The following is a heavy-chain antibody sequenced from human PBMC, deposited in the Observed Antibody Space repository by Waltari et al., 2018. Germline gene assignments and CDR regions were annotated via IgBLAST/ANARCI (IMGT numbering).Heavy chain of an antibody. J-gene: IGHJ5*02. V-gene: IGHV4-39*01. CDR3: ARLRMANNWFDP. D-gene: IGHD2-8*01. Sequence: QLRLQGSGPGLLKPSETLSLTCTVSGDSISSTLYYWGWIRQPPGKGLEWIGTIYYSGSTYYNPSLKSRVTIAVVTSKNQFSLKLNSMTAADAAVYYCARLRMANNWFDPWGQGTLVTVSS. CDR2: IYYSGST. CDR1: GDSISSTLYY.